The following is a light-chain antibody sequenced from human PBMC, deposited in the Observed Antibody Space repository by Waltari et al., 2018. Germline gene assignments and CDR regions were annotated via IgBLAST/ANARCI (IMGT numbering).Light chain of an antibody. V-gene: IGKV3-11*01. Sequence: EIVLTQSPGTLSLSPGERATLSCRAGQNLNSHLAWYQQRLGQAPRLLIYDASKRATGIPARFSGSGSGTDFTLTITSLEPEDFAVYYCQQRDHWPPGATFGPGTKVDIK. J-gene: IGKJ3*01. CDR2: DAS. CDR1: QNLNSH. CDR3: QQRDHWPPGAT.